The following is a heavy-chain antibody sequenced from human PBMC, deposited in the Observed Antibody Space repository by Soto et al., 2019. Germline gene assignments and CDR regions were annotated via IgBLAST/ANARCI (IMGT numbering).Heavy chain of an antibody. J-gene: IGHJ6*02. CDR1: GFTFSSYE. D-gene: IGHD6-13*01. V-gene: IGHV3-48*03. Sequence: GGSLRLSCAASGFTFSSYEMNWVRQAPGKGLEWVSYISSSGSTIYYADSVKGRFTISRDNAKNSLYLQMNSLRAEDTAVYYCARVQAVAAAGKYTYYYYGMDVWGQGTTVTVYS. CDR3: ARVQAVAAAGKYTYYYYGMDV. CDR2: ISSSGSTI.